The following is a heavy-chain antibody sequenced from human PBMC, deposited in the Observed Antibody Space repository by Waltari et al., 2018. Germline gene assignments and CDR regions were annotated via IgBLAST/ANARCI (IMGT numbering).Heavy chain of an antibody. CDR1: GFTFSSYW. CDR2: IKQDGSEK. V-gene: IGHV3-7*03. Sequence: EVQLVESGGGLVQPGGSLRLSCAASGFTFSSYWMSWVRQAQGKGREWVSNIKQDGSEKDYVDFVKGRFTISRDNAKNSLYLQMNSLRAEDTAVYYCARDGVPHFDWLLYHPVLYWGQGTLVTVSS. J-gene: IGHJ4*02. CDR3: ARDGVPHFDWLLYHPVLY. D-gene: IGHD3-9*01.